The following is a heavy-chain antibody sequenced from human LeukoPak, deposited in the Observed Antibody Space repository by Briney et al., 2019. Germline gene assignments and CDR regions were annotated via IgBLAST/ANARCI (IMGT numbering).Heavy chain of an antibody. CDR3: TTDQGHSHQLLSIGANWFDP. D-gene: IGHD2-2*01. J-gene: IGHJ5*02. Sequence: GGGPRLSPAASGYTFRQSWLSGVRAAPGKGGEKGCRIKIKIERGTTDYDSPVKSRFTISKDDAKNTLYLQMNSLKTEDTAVYYCTTDQGHSHQLLSIGANWFDPWGQGTLVTVSS. CDR1: GYTFRQSW. CDR2: IKIKIERGTT. V-gene: IGHV3-15*01.